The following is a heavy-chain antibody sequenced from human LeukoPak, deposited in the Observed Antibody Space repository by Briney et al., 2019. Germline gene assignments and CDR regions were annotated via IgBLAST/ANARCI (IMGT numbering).Heavy chain of an antibody. D-gene: IGHD3-10*01. Sequence: SETLSLTCTVSGGSISPDYWSWIRRPPGKGLEWIGYTYYTGTTNYNPSLKSRVTISVETSKNQFSLNLGSVTAADTAVYYCARDRPGESSLDYWGQGILVTVSS. V-gene: IGHV4-59*01. CDR1: GGSISPDY. CDR2: TYYTGTT. J-gene: IGHJ4*02. CDR3: ARDRPGESSLDY.